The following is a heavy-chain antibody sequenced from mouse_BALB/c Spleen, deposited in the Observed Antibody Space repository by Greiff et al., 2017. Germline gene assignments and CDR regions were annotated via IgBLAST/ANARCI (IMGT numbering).Heavy chain of an antibody. CDR3: ARSDYGNYGGYYAMDY. D-gene: IGHD2-1*01. J-gene: IGHJ4*01. Sequence: EVKVVESGGGLVKPGGSLKLSCAASGFAFSSYDMSWVRQTPEKRLEWVAYISSGSSTIYYADTVKGRFTISRDTPKNTLFLQMTSLRSEDTAMYYCARSDYGNYGGYYAMDYWGQGTSVTVSS. V-gene: IGHV5-12-1*01. CDR2: ISSGSSTI. CDR1: GFAFSSYD.